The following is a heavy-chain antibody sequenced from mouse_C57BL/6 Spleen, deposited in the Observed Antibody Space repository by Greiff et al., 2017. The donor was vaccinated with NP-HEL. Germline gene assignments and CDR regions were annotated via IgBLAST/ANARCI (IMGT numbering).Heavy chain of an antibody. Sequence: LVESGAELVKPGASVKLSCKASGYTFTEYTIHWVKQRSGQGLEWIGWFYPGSGSIKYNEKFKDKATLTADKSSSTVYMELSRLTSEDSAVYFCARHEGSRAYYGSSLYAMDYWGQGTSVTVSS. J-gene: IGHJ4*01. CDR1: GYTFTEYT. CDR2: FYPGSGSI. D-gene: IGHD1-1*01. V-gene: IGHV1-62-2*01. CDR3: ARHEGSRAYYGSSLYAMDY.